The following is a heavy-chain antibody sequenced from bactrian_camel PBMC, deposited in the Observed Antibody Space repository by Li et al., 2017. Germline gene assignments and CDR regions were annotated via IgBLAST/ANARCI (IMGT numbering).Heavy chain of an antibody. J-gene: IGHJ4*01. V-gene: IGHV3S55*01. CDR3: AAVSTGPCLSVISRGSPQRGDFQF. Sequence: HVQLVESGGGSVQAGGSLRLSCTASGFTFHASIMGWYRQAPGNECEMVSFIRSDGSTVYVDRVKGRFTITHDNTKNTHFLEMSNLQPEDSAVYYCAAVSTGPCLSVISRGSPQRGDFQFWGQGTQVTVS. CDR2: IRSDGST. D-gene: IGHD7*01. CDR1: GFTFHASI.